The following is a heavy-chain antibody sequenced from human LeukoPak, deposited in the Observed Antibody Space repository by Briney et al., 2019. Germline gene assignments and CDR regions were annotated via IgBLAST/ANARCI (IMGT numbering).Heavy chain of an antibody. CDR3: AREHGVLLWFGELWGAFDI. J-gene: IGHJ3*02. CDR1: GGSISSSGYY. D-gene: IGHD3-10*01. CDR2: IYYSGST. Sequence: SQTLSLTCTVSGGSISSSGYYWSWIRQHPGKGLEWIGYIYYSGSTYYNPSLKSRVTISVDTSKNQFSLKLSSVTAADTAVYYCAREHGVLLWFGELWGAFDIWGQGTMVTVSS. V-gene: IGHV4-31*03.